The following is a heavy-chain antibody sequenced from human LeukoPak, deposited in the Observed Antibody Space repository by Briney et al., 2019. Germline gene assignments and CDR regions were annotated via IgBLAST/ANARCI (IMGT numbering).Heavy chain of an antibody. Sequence: PGGSLRLSCAASGFTFSSYEMNWVRQAPGKGLEWVSYISSSGSTIYYADSVKGRFTISRDNAKNSLYLQMNSLRAEDTALYYCAKGGLLRNTLMDVWGKGTTVTVSS. D-gene: IGHD3-3*01. CDR3: AKGGLLRNTLMDV. CDR1: GFTFSSYE. CDR2: ISSSGSTI. J-gene: IGHJ6*03. V-gene: IGHV3-48*03.